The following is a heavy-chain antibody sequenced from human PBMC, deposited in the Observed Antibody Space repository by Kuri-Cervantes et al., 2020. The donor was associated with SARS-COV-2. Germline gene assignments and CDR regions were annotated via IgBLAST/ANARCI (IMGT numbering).Heavy chain of an antibody. D-gene: IGHD3-3*01. CDR3: ARDRLRFLEWLLLDAFDI. Sequence: SETLSLTCAVYGGSFSGYYWSWIRQPPGKGLEWIGEINHSGSTNYNPSLKSRVTISVDTSKNQFSLKLSSVTAADTAVYYCARDRLRFLEWLLLDAFDIWGQGTMVTVSS. J-gene: IGHJ3*02. CDR2: INHSGST. V-gene: IGHV4-34*01. CDR1: GGSFSGYY.